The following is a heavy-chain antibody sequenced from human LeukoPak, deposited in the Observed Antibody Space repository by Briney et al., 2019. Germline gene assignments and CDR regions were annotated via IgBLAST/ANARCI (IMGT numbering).Heavy chain of an antibody. D-gene: IGHD6-13*01. J-gene: IGHJ5*02. CDR2: IYTSGST. CDR3: ARDSISWFLNWIDP. Sequence: SETLSLACTVSGGSISTYYWSWIRQPAGKGLEWIGRIYTSGSTNYNPSLKSRVTMSVDTTKNQFSLKLSSVTAADTAVYYRARDSISWFLNWIDPWGQGTLVTVSS. V-gene: IGHV4-4*07. CDR1: GGSISTYY.